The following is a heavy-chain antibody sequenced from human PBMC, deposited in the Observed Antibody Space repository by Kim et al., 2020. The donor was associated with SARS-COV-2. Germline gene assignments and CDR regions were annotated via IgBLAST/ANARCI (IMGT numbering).Heavy chain of an antibody. D-gene: IGHD6-19*01. CDR1: GFTFSSYW. CDR2: IKQDGSEK. V-gene: IGHV3-7*01. Sequence: GGSLRLSCAASGFTFSSYWMSWVRQAPGKGLEWVANIKQDGSEKYYVDSVKGRFTISRDNAKNSLYLQMNSVRAEDTAVYYCAREAYSSGWHTEYYFDYWGQGTLVTVSS. J-gene: IGHJ4*02. CDR3: AREAYSSGWHTEYYFDY.